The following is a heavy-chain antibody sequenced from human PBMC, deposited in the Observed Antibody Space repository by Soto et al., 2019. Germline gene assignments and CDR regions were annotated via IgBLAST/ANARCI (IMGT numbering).Heavy chain of an antibody. CDR3: AHSRVTTPFDY. D-gene: IGHD4-17*01. V-gene: IGHV2-5*02. CDR2: IYWDDDK. J-gene: IGHJ4*02. CDR1: GFSLSTSGVG. Sequence: QITLKESGPTLVKPTQPLTLTCTFSGFSLSTSGVGVGWIRQPPGKALEWLALIYWDDDKRYSPSLKSRLTITKYTSKNPVVLTMTNMDPVDTATYYCAHSRVTTPFDYWGQGTLVTVSS.